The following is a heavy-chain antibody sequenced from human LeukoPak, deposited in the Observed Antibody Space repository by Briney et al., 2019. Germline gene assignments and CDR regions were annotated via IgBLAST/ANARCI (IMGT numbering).Heavy chain of an antibody. D-gene: IGHD3-10*01. J-gene: IGHJ5*02. CDR2: IYSGGST. Sequence: GGSLRLSCAASGFTVSSNYMSWVRRAPGKGLEWVSVIYSGGSTYYADSVKGRFTISRDNSKNTLYLQMNSLRAEDTAVYYCARDGRPYGSGSYPWGQGTLVTVSS. V-gene: IGHV3-66*01. CDR1: GFTVSSNY. CDR3: ARDGRPYGSGSYP.